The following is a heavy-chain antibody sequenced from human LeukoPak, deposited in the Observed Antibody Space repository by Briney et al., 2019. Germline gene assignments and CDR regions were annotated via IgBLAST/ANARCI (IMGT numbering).Heavy chain of an antibody. V-gene: IGHV4-38-2*02. CDR2: IYHSGST. J-gene: IGHJ6*03. CDR3: ARVNSCSSTSCPYYYYYMDV. CDR1: GYSISSGYY. Sequence: PSETLSLTCTVSGYSISSGYYWGWIRQPPGKGLEWIGSIYHSGSTYYNPSLKSRVTISVDTSKNQFSLKLSSVTAADTAVYYWARVNSCSSTSCPYYYYYMDVWGKGTTVTVSS. D-gene: IGHD2-2*01.